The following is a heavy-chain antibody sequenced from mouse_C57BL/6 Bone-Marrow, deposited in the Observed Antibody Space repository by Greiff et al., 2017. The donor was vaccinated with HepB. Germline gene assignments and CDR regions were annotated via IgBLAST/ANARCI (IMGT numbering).Heavy chain of an antibody. CDR1: GYTFTSYW. CDR3: TTLDYGYDRDY. J-gene: IGHJ2*01. CDR2: IDPSDSYT. D-gene: IGHD2-2*01. V-gene: IGHV1-59*01. Sequence: QVQLQQPGAELVRPGTSVKLSCKASGYTFTSYWMHWVKQRPGQGLEWIGVIDPSDSYTNYNQKFKGKATLTVDTSSSTAYMQLSSLTSEDSAVYYCTTLDYGYDRDYWGQGTTLTVSS.